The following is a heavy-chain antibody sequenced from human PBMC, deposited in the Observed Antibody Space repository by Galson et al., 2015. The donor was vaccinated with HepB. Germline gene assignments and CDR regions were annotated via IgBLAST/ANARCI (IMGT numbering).Heavy chain of an antibody. CDR2: ISSSSSTI. D-gene: IGHD5-24*01. J-gene: IGHJ5*02. CDR3: ARDRRQRGWFDP. CDR1: GFTFSSYS. V-gene: IGHV3-48*02. Sequence: SLRLSCAASGFTFSSYSMNWVRQAPGKGLEWVSYISSSSSTIYYADSVKGRFTISRDNAKNSLYLQMNSLRDEDTVVYYCARDRRQRGWFDPWGQGTLVTVSS.